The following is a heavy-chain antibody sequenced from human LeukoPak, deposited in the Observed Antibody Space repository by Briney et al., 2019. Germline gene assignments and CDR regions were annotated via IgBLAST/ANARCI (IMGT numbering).Heavy chain of an antibody. CDR1: GGSISSYY. V-gene: IGHV4-59*12. CDR2: IYYSGST. D-gene: IGHD2-21*02. Sequence: SETLSLTCTVSGGSISSYYWSWIRQPPGKGLEWIGYIYYSGSTNYGPSLKSRVTLSVDKSKNQFSLRLSSVTAADTAVYYCAGAYCGGDCYSGRTFDIWGQGTMVTVSS. J-gene: IGHJ3*02. CDR3: AGAYCGGDCYSGRTFDI.